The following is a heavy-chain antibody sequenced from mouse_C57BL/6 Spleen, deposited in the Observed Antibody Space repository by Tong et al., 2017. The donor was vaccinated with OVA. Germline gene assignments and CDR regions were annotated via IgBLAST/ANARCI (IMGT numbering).Heavy chain of an antibody. CDR1: GYTFTSYW. CDR3: ARGQLRLQGGAMDY. Sequence: VQLQESGAELVKPGASVKLSCKASGYTFTSYWMHWVKQRPGQGLEWIGEILPGSGSTNYNEKFKGKATFTADTSSNTAYMQLSSLTTEDSAIYYCARGQLRLQGGAMDYWGQGTSVTVSS. J-gene: IGHJ4*01. D-gene: IGHD3-2*02. CDR2: ILPGSGST. V-gene: IGHV1-9*01.